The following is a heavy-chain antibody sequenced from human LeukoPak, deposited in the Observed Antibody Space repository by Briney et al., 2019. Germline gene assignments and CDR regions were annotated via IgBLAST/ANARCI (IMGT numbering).Heavy chain of an antibody. Sequence: GGSLRLSCAASGFTFSSYGMHWVRQAPGKGLEWVAVISYDGSNKYYADSVKRRFTISRDNSKNTLYLQMNSLRAEDTAVYYCAKGSGYFDYWGQGTLVTVSS. CDR3: AKGSGYFDY. CDR1: GFTFSSYG. J-gene: IGHJ4*02. CDR2: ISYDGSNK. D-gene: IGHD6-19*01. V-gene: IGHV3-30*18.